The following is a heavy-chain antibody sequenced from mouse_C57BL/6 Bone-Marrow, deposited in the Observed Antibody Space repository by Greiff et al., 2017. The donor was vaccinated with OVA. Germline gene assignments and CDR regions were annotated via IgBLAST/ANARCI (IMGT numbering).Heavy chain of an antibody. CDR2: IYPRSGNT. CDR3: ARSYYGSPYFDY. CDR1: GYTFTSYG. Sequence: VQGVESGAELARPGASVKLSCKASGYTFTSYGISWVKQRTGQGLEWIGEIYPRSGNTYYNEKFKGKATLTADKSSSTAYMELRSLTSEDSAVYFCARSYYGSPYFDYWGQGTTLTVSS. J-gene: IGHJ2*01. D-gene: IGHD1-1*01. V-gene: IGHV1-81*01.